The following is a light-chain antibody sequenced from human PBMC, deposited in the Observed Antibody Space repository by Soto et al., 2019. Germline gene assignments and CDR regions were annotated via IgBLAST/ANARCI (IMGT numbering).Light chain of an antibody. Sequence: SVLTQPPSASGSPGQSVAISCTGTSSDVGGYNYVSWYQQHPGKAPKLMIYEVNKRPSGVPDRFSGSKSGKTASLTVSGLQAEDEADYYCSSYAGSSNVFGTGTKVTVL. CDR1: SSDVGGYNY. V-gene: IGLV2-8*01. CDR3: SSYAGSSNV. CDR2: EVN. J-gene: IGLJ1*01.